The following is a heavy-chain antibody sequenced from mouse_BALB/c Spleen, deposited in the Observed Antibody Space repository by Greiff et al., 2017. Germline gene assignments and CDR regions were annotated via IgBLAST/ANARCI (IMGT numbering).Heavy chain of an antibody. CDR1: GYTFTSYY. J-gene: IGHJ4*01. Sequence: VMLVESGPELVKPGASVRISCKASGYTFTSYYIHWVKQRPGQGLEWIGWIYPGNVNTKYNEKFKGKATLTADKSSSTAYMQLSSLTSEDSAVYFCARDYGMDYWGQGTSVTVSS. CDR3: ARDYGMDY. V-gene: IGHV1S56*01. CDR2: IYPGNVNT.